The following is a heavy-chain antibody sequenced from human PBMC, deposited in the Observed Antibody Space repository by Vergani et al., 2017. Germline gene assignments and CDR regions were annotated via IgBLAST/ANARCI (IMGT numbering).Heavy chain of an antibody. CDR3: ARGYSYGRIDY. Sequence: QVQLQESGPGLVKPSETLSLTCTVSGGSISSYYWSWIRQPPGKGLEWIGYIYYSGSTNYNPSLKSRVTISVDTSKNQFPLKLSSVTAADTAVYYCARGYSYGRIDYWGQGTLVTVSS. V-gene: IGHV4-59*01. CDR2: IYYSGST. J-gene: IGHJ4*02. D-gene: IGHD5-18*01. CDR1: GGSISSYY.